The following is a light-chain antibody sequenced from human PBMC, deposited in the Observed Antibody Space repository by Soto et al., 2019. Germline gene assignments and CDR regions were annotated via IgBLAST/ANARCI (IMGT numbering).Light chain of an antibody. Sequence: QSALTQPASVSGSPGQSITISCTGTISDVGGYNFVSWYQQYPGKAPKLIIYDVNNRPSGISNRFSGSKSDNTASLTISGLQAEDEAHFYCSSYTTSSTVLFGGGTKLTVL. CDR3: SSYTTSSTVL. J-gene: IGLJ2*01. CDR2: DVN. CDR1: ISDVGGYNF. V-gene: IGLV2-14*03.